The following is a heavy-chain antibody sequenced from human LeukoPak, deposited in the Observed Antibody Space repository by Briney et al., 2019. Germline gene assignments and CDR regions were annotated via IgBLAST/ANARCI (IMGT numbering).Heavy chain of an antibody. V-gene: IGHV3-21*01. D-gene: IGHD6-6*01. J-gene: IGHJ3*02. Sequence: GGSLRLSCAASGFTFSSYSMNWVRQAPGEGLEWVSSISSSSSYIYYADSVKGRFTISRDNAKNSLYLQMNSLRAEDTAVYYCARDRSYSSSAFDIWGQGTMVTVSS. CDR2: ISSSSSYI. CDR3: ARDRSYSSSAFDI. CDR1: GFTFSSYS.